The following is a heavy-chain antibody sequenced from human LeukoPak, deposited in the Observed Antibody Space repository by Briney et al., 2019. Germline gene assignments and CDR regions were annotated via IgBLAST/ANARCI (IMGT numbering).Heavy chain of an antibody. CDR1: GDSVSSKSAA. J-gene: IGHJ3*02. V-gene: IGHV6-1*01. CDR2: TYYRSKWNN. CDR3: ARALYCSGGSCYSNGDDAFDI. D-gene: IGHD2-15*01. Sequence: SQTLSLTCAISGDSVSSKSAAWNWIRQSPSRGLEWLGRTYYRSKWNNDYAVSVRGRITINPDTSKNQFSLQLNSVTPEDTAVYYCARALYCSGGSCYSNGDDAFDIWGQGTMVTVSS.